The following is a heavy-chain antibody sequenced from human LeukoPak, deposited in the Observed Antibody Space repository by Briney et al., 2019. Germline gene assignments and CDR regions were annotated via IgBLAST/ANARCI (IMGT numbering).Heavy chain of an antibody. CDR2: IDHAGTT. Sequence: SETLSLTCVVPGGSIITNDYWWGWIRQPPGKGLEWIGTIDHAGTTFYNVSLKSRVTISVDTPNNQFSLRLNSVGAADTAVYYCARAIAMPGPGYYYYYMDVWGKGTTVTISS. CDR3: ARAIAMPGPGYYYYYMDV. J-gene: IGHJ6*03. CDR1: GGSIITNDYW. D-gene: IGHD6-19*01. V-gene: IGHV4-39*01.